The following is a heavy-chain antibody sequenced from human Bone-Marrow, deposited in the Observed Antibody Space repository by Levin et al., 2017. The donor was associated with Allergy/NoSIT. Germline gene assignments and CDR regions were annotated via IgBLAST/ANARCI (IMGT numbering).Heavy chain of an antibody. J-gene: IGHJ1*01. CDR2: ISGSGGST. CDR1: GFTFSSYA. Sequence: GGSLRLSCAASGFTFSSYAMSWVRQAPGKGLEWVSAISGSGGSTYYADSVKGRFTISRDNSKNTLYLQMNSLRAEDTAVYYCAKGNGCSSTSCYRREYFQHWGQGTLVTVSS. D-gene: IGHD2-2*01. CDR3: AKGNGCSSTSCYRREYFQH. V-gene: IGHV3-23*01.